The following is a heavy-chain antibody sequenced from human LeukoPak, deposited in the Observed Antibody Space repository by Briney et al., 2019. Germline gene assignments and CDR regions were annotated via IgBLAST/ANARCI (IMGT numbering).Heavy chain of an antibody. Sequence: GRSLRLSCAASGFTVSSSYMSWVRQAPGKGLEWVSVIYSGGTTYFADSVKGRFTISRDNSKDTLYLQMDSLRAEDTAVYYCARGDSIDSSIPPCFDYWGQGTLVTVSS. CDR1: GFTVSSSY. CDR3: ARGDSIDSSIPPCFDY. J-gene: IGHJ4*02. CDR2: IYSGGTT. D-gene: IGHD6-13*01. V-gene: IGHV3-53*01.